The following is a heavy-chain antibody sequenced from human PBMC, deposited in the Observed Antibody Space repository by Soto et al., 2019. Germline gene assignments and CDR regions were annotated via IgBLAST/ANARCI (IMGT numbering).Heavy chain of an antibody. V-gene: IGHV4-59*08. D-gene: IGHD1-26*01. Sequence: PSETLSLTCTVSGGSISSYYWSWIRQPPGKGLEWIGYMYYGGRTNYNPSLKSRVTISVDTSKMQVSLKLSSVTAADTAVYFCARGTPSPRIVRSGRGPWFDPWGQGTLGT. CDR2: MYYGGRT. CDR3: ARGTPSPRIVRSGRGPWFDP. J-gene: IGHJ5*02. CDR1: GGSISSYY.